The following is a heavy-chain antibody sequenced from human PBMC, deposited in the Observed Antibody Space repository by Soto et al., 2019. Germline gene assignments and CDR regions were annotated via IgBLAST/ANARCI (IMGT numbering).Heavy chain of an antibody. J-gene: IGHJ5*02. CDR3: ARVDCSGGSCYDAFDP. CDR1: GFTFRSYS. D-gene: IGHD2-15*01. CDR2: ISSSSSYI. V-gene: IGHV3-21*01. Sequence: GGSLRLSCAASGFTFRSYSMNWVRQAPGKGLEWVSSISSSSSYIYYADSVKGRFTISRDNAKNSLYLQMNSLRAEDTAVYYCARVDCSGGSCYDAFDPWGQGTLVTVSS.